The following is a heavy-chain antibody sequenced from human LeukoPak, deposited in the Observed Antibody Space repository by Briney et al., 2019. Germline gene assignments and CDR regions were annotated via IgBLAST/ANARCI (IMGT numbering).Heavy chain of an antibody. Sequence: SVKVSCKASGGTFSSYAISWVRQAPGQGLEWMGGIIPIFGTANYAQKFQGRVTMTEDTSTDTAYMELSSLRSEDTAVYYCATEGYGSGSPVAPSSYNWFDPWGQGTLVTVSS. CDR2: IIPIFGTA. CDR3: ATEGYGSGSPVAPSSYNWFDP. CDR1: GGTFSSYA. V-gene: IGHV1-69*06. J-gene: IGHJ5*02. D-gene: IGHD3-10*01.